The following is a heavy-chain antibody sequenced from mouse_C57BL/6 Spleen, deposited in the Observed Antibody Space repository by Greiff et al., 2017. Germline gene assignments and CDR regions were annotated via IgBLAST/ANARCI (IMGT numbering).Heavy chain of an antibody. V-gene: IGHV1-61*01. J-gene: IGHJ4*01. Sequence: QVHVKQPGAELVRPGSSVKLSCKASGYTFTSYWMDWVKQRPGQGLEWIGNIYPSDSETHYNQKFKDKATLTVDKSSSTAYMQLSSLTSEDSAVYYCARPITTGAMDYWGQGTSVTVSS. D-gene: IGHD1-2*01. CDR2: IYPSDSET. CDR1: GYTFTSYW. CDR3: ARPITTGAMDY.